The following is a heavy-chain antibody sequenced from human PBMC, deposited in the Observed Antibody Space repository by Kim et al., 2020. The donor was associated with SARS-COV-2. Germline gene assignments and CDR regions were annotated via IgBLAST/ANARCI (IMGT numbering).Heavy chain of an antibody. CDR3: TREAGYYYDSSGYPRRRGPIDY. V-gene: IGHV3-49*03. D-gene: IGHD3-22*01. CDR2: IRSKAYGGTT. J-gene: IGHJ4*02. Sequence: GGSLRLSCTASGFTFGDYAMSWFRQAPGKGLEWVGFIRSKAYGGTTEYAASVKGRFTISRDDSKSIAYLQMNSLKTEDTAVYYCTREAGYYYDSSGYPRRRGPIDYGGQGTLVTVSS. CDR1: GFTFGDYA.